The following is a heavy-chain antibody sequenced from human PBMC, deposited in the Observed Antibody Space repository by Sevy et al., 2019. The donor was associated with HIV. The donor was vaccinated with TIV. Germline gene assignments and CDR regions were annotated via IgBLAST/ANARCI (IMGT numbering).Heavy chain of an antibody. V-gene: IGHV3-49*03. J-gene: IGHJ4*02. D-gene: IGHD3-10*01. CDR2: IRSNSYGGTT. Sequence: GGSLRLSCTTSGLNFRDHAMNWFRQAPGKGPEWVGFIRSNSYGGTTEYAASVKGRFTISRDDSKSIAYLQLNSLRTEDTAVYYCSSMISVIQGVLPLWGQGTLVTVSS. CDR3: SSMISVIQGVLPL. CDR1: GLNFRDHA.